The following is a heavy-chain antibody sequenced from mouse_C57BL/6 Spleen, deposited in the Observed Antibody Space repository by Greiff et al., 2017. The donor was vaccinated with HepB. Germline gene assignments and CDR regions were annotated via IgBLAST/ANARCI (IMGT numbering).Heavy chain of an antibody. CDR1: GYSITSDY. CDR2: ISYSGST. Sequence: EVKLQESGPGLAKPSQTLSLTCSVTGYSITSDYWNWIRKFPGNKLEYMGYISYSGSTYYNPSLKSRISITRDTSKNQYYLQLNSVTTEDTATYYCARSPLGSSYGWYFDVWGTGTTVTVSS. D-gene: IGHD1-1*01. CDR3: ARSPLGSSYGWYFDV. V-gene: IGHV3-8*01. J-gene: IGHJ1*03.